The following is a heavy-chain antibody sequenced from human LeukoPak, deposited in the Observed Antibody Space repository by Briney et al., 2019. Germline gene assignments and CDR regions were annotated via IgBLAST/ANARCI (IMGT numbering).Heavy chain of an antibody. Sequence: SETLSPTCTVSGGSISSYYWSWIRQPPGKGLEWIGYIYNGGSTSYNPSLKSRITVSIDTSKNQFSLKLSSVTAADTAVYYYARLSSWYQIFDYWGHGTLVTVSS. V-gene: IGHV4-4*09. J-gene: IGHJ4*01. CDR1: GGSISSYY. CDR2: IYNGGST. CDR3: ARLSSWYQIFDY. D-gene: IGHD6-13*01.